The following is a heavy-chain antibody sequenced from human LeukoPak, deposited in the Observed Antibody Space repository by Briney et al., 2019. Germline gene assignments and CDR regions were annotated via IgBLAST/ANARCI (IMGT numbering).Heavy chain of an antibody. CDR2: IGGSRVNI. Sequence: GGSLRLSCAASGFTFSNYAMSWVRRAPGMGLEWVSLIGGSRVNIYYADSVKGRFTISRDNSKNTLYLQMNSLRGDDTAVYYCTRGSTSTWYGYWGQGIQVTVSS. J-gene: IGHJ4*02. D-gene: IGHD6-13*01. V-gene: IGHV3-23*01. CDR1: GFTFSNYA. CDR3: TRGSTSTWYGY.